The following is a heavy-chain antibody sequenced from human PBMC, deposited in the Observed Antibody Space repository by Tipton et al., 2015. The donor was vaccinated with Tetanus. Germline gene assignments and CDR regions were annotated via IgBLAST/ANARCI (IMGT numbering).Heavy chain of an antibody. CDR1: GFTFDDYT. CDR3: AKENGGYVVGARYGMDV. CDR2: ISWDGGST. V-gene: IGHV3-43*01. J-gene: IGHJ6*02. D-gene: IGHD5-12*01. Sequence: GSLRLSCAASGFTFDDYTMHWVRQAPGKGLEWVSLISWDGGSTYYADSVKGRFTISRDNSKNSLYLQMNSLRTEDTALYYCAKENGGYVVGARYGMDVWGQGTTVTVSS.